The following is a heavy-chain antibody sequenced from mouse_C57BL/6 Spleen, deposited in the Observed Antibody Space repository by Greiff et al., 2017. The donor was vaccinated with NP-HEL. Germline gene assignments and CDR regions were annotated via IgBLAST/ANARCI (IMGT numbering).Heavy chain of an antibody. D-gene: IGHD2-3*01. V-gene: IGHV3-6*01. CDR3: ARGDGYYDFDY. Sequence: EVKLMESGPGLVKPSQSLSLTCSVTGYSITSGYYWNWIRQFPGNKLEWMGYISYDGSNNYNPSLKNRISITRDTSKNQFFLKLNSVTTEDTATYYCARGDGYYDFDYWGQGTTLTVSS. CDR2: ISYDGSN. J-gene: IGHJ2*01. CDR1: GYSITSGYY.